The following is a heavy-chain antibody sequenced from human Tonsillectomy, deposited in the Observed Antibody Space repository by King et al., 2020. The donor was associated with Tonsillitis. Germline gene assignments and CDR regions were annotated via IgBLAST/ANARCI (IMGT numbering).Heavy chain of an antibody. V-gene: IGHV3-9*01. Sequence: VQLVESGGGLVQPGRSLRISCAASGFTFDDYAMHWVRQAPGKGLEWVSGISWNSGSIGYADSVKGRFTISRDNAKNSLYLQMNSLRAEDTALYYCAKETLTWSYYYGSGSYYNGMDVWGQGTTVTVSS. CDR1: GFTFDDYA. D-gene: IGHD3-10*01. CDR2: ISWNSGSI. J-gene: IGHJ6*02. CDR3: AKETLTWSYYYGSGSYYNGMDV.